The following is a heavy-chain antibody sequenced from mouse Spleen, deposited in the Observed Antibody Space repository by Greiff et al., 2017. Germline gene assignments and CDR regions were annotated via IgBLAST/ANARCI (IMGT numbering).Heavy chain of an antibody. Sequence: QVQLKETGPGLVAPSQSLSITCTVSGFSLTSYGVHWVRQPPGKGLEWLVVIWSDGSTNYNSALKSRLSISKDNSKSQVFLKMNSLQTDDTAMYYCARQGDYDGAWFAYWGQGTLVTVSA. J-gene: IGHJ3*01. CDR3: ARQGDYDGAWFAY. D-gene: IGHD2-4*01. CDR1: GFSLTSYG. CDR2: IWSDGST. V-gene: IGHV2-6-1*01.